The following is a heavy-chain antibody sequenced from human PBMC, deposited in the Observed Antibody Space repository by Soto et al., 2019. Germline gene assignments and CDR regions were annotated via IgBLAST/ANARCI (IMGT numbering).Heavy chain of an antibody. CDR2: IYNDGTT. V-gene: IGHV3-66*01. J-gene: IGHJ4*02. CDR1: GFTVSANY. CDR3: ARAPTITTIYDY. Sequence: PGGSLRLSCAISGFTVSANYMSWVRQAPGMGLEWVSIIYNDGTTLYADSVKGRFTISRDDSTNTLYLQMDSLRAEDTAVYYCARAPTITTIYDYWGQGTLVTVSS. D-gene: IGHD5-12*01.